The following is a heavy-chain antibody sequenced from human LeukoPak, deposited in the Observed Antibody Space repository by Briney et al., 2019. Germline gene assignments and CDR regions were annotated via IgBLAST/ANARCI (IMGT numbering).Heavy chain of an antibody. D-gene: IGHD2-15*01. CDR3: ASLPGYCSGGSCYSLNWFDP. CDR2: IIPIFGTA. V-gene: IGHV1-69*06. J-gene: IGHJ5*02. CDR1: GYTFTSYY. Sequence: ASVKVSCKASGYTFTSYYMHWVRQAPGQGLEWMGGIIPIFGTANYAQKFQGRVTITADKSTSTAYMELSSLRSEDTAVYYCASLPGYCSGGSCYSLNWFDPWGQGTLVTVSS.